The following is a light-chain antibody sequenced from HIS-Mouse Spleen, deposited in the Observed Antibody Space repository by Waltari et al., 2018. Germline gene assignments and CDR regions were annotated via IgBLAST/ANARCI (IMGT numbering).Light chain of an antibody. Sequence: NFMLTQPHSVSESPGQTVTISCTGSSGSIASNSVQWYQQRPGSAPTTVIYEDNQRPSGVPDRFSGSIDSSSNSASLTISGLKTEDEADYYCQSYDSSNWVFGGGTKLTVL. V-gene: IGLV6-57*02. CDR1: SGSIASNS. CDR3: QSYDSSNWV. J-gene: IGLJ3*02. CDR2: EDN.